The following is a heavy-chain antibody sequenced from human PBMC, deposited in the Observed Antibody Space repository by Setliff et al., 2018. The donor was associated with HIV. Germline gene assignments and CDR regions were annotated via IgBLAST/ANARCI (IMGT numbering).Heavy chain of an antibody. V-gene: IGHV4-59*05. J-gene: IGHJ5*02. D-gene: IGHD3-22*01. CDR3: ASRVYYYDSNKVLREEGFDP. CDR1: GGSISSHY. Sequence: SETLSLTCTVSGGSISSHYWSWVRQTPGKGLEWIGSIYYNEKTYYSPSLKGRVTISVDTSKNQFSLNLTSVTAADTAVYFCASRVYYYDSNKVLREEGFDPWGQGTLVTVSS. CDR2: IYYNEKT.